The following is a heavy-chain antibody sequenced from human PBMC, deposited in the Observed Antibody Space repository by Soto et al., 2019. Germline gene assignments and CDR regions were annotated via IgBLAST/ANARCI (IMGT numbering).Heavy chain of an antibody. CDR2: IYPGDSDT. V-gene: IGHV5-51*01. J-gene: IGHJ1*01. CDR3: ARHSGVAEDGTD. Sequence: GESLKISCKGSGYTFTTFWIGWVRQLPGKGLEWMGVIYPGDSDTRYSPSFQGQVAISADKSINTAYLQWSSLKASDTAMYYCARHSGVAEDGTDWGQGTLVTVSS. D-gene: IGHD6-13*01. CDR1: GYTFTTFW.